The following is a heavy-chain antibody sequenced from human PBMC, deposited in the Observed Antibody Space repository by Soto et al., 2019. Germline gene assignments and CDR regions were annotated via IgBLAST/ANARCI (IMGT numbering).Heavy chain of an antibody. Sequence: ASVKVSCKASGYTFTSYAMHWVRQAPGQRLEWMGWINAGNGNTKYSQKFQGRVTITRDTSASTAYMELSSLRSEDTAVYYCATGLEYNWNDGGFDYWGQGTLVTV. J-gene: IGHJ4*02. CDR3: ATGLEYNWNDGGFDY. D-gene: IGHD1-1*01. CDR2: INAGNGNT. V-gene: IGHV1-3*01. CDR1: GYTFTSYA.